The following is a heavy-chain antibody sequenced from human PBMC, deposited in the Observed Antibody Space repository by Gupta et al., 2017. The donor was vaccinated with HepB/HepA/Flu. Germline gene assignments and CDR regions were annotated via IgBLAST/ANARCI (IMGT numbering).Heavy chain of an antibody. Sequence: QVQLVQSGGEVRNPGASVKLSCKASGYTFRNYGFTWVRQAPGQGLEWIGWISAYNGRTDYAQKFQGRVSMTTDPSTTTAYMELRSLSSDDTAVYYCGRWGPLYYYMDVWGKGTTVTVSS. CDR2: ISAYNGRT. CDR1: GYTFRNYG. V-gene: IGHV1-18*01. D-gene: IGHD3-16*01. CDR3: GRWGPLYYYMDV. J-gene: IGHJ6*03.